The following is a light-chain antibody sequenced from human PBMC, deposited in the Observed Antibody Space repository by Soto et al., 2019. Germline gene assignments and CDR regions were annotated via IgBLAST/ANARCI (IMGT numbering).Light chain of an antibody. CDR2: GAS. J-gene: IGKJ1*01. CDR1: QSVNNNY. Sequence: EIVLTQSPGTLSLSPGEGATLSCRASQSVNNNYLAWFHQKPGQAPRLLIYGASSRATGIPDRFSGSGSGTDFTLTISRLEPEDFAVYYCQQYASSPRTFGQGTKVEIK. V-gene: IGKV3-20*01. CDR3: QQYASSPRT.